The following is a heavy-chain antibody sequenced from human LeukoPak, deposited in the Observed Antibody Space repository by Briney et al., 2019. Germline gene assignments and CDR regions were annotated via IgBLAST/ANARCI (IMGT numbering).Heavy chain of an antibody. D-gene: IGHD6-13*01. V-gene: IGHV4-61*02. CDR1: GGSISSGSYY. Sequence: SQTLSLTCTVSGGSISSGSYYWSWIRQPAGKGLEWIGRIYTSGSTNYNPSLKSRVTISVDTSKNQFSLKLSSVTAADTAVYYCASNIAAAGRISGYYYYYMDVWGKGTTVTVSS. J-gene: IGHJ6*03. CDR3: ASNIAAAGRISGYYYYYMDV. CDR2: IYTSGST.